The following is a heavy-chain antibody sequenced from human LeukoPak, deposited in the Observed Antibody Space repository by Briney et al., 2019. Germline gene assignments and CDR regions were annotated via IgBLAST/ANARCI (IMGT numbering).Heavy chain of an antibody. CDR2: IYSRGDT. CDR1: EFIVSINY. J-gene: IGHJ4*02. V-gene: IGHV3-53*01. Sequence: PGGSLRLSCAASEFIVSINYMTWVRQAPGKGLEWVSLIYSRGDTKYADSVKGRFTISRDNSKNTLYLQMSSLRADDTAVYYCAKGGSSSWDYFDYWGQGTLVTVSS. D-gene: IGHD6-13*01. CDR3: AKGGSSSWDYFDY.